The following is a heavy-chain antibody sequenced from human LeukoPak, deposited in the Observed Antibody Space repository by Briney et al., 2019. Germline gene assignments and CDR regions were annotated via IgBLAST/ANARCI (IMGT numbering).Heavy chain of an antibody. CDR3: ARVLGVAGTTPSDY. J-gene: IGHJ4*02. CDR1: GYTFTSYS. CDR2: ISTYNGNT. Sequence: ASAKVSCKATGYTFTSYSISWVRQAPGQGLEWMGWISTYNGNTNYAQKLQGRVTMTTDTSTTTAYMELRSLTSDDTAVYYCARVLGVAGTTPSDYWGQGTLVTVSS. V-gene: IGHV1-18*01. D-gene: IGHD6-19*01.